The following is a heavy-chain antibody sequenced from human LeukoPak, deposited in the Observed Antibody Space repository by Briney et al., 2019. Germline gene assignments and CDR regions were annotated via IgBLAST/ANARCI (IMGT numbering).Heavy chain of an antibody. D-gene: IGHD2-2*01. CDR2: VDPEDGET. Sequence: VTVKISCKVSGYTFTDYYMHWVQQAPGKGLEWMGLVDPEDGETIYAEKFQGRVTITADTSTDTAYMGLSSLRSEDTAVYYCATVVKYCSSTSCYRDAFDIWGQGTMVTVSS. CDR3: ATVVKYCSSTSCYRDAFDI. CDR1: GYTFTDYY. J-gene: IGHJ3*02. V-gene: IGHV1-69-2*01.